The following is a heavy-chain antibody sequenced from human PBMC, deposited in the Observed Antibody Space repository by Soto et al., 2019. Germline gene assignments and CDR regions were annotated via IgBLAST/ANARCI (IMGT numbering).Heavy chain of an antibody. CDR3: ARVDYGDYGWYFDL. J-gene: IGHJ2*01. V-gene: IGHV3-53*01. Sequence: EVQLVESGGNLIQPGGSLRLSCAASGFTVTNKYMTWVRQAPGKGLEWVSLIYSGGATSYADSVKGRFTISRDNSKDILYLQVNSLRAEDTAVYYCARVDYGDYGWYFDLWGRGTLVTLSS. CDR2: IYSGGAT. D-gene: IGHD4-17*01. CDR1: GFTVTNKY.